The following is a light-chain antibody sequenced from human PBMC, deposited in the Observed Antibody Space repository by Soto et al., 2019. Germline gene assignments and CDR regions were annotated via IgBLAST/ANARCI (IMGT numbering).Light chain of an antibody. CDR1: QSVLHSSNNKNY. V-gene: IGKV4-1*01. J-gene: IGKJ2*01. CDR3: QQYNSSPYT. CDR2: WAS. Sequence: DIVMTQSPDSLAVSLGERATINCKSSQSVLHSSNNKNYLAWYQQKPGQPPKLLIYWASTRESGVPDRFSGSGSATDFALTISSLQAEDVAVYYCQQYNSSPYTFGQGTKLEIK.